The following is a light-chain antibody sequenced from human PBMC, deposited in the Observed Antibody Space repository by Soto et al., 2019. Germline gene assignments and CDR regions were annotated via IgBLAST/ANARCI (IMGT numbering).Light chain of an antibody. CDR3: SSYTSSYTDV. J-gene: IGLJ1*01. CDR1: SSDVGRYNY. CDR2: DVT. Sequence: QSVLTQPASVSGSPGQSITSSCTGTSSDVGRYNYVSWYQQHPGKAPKLMIYDVTNRPSGVSNRFSSSKSGNTASLTISGLQAEDEADYYCSSYTSSYTDVFGTGTKVTVL. V-gene: IGLV2-14*01.